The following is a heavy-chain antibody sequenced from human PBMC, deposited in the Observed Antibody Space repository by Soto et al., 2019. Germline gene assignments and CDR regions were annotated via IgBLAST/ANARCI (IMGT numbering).Heavy chain of an antibody. V-gene: IGHV1-18*01. CDR3: AKSGGIAAAGKNWFDP. D-gene: IGHD6-13*01. CDR1: GYTFTSYG. CDR2: ISAYNGNT. J-gene: IGHJ5*02. Sequence: ASVKVSCKASGYTFTSYGISWVRQAPGQGLEWMGWISAYNGNTNYAQKLQGRVTMTTDTSTSTAYMELRSLRSDDTAVYYCAKSGGIAAAGKNWFDPWGQGTLVNVSS.